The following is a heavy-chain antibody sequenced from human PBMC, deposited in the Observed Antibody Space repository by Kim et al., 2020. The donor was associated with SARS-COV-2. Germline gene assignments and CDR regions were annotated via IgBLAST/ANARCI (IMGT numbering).Heavy chain of an antibody. V-gene: IGHV7-4-1*02. Sequence: ASVKVSCKASGYTFTSYAMNWVRQAPGQGLEWMGWINTNTGNPTYAQGFTGRFVFSLDTSVSTAYLQISSLKAEDTAVYYCARDLRGWVRGVIIRRDAYYYGMDVWGQGTTVTVSS. D-gene: IGHD3-10*01. CDR2: INTNTGNP. CDR1: GYTFTSYA. J-gene: IGHJ6*02. CDR3: ARDLRGWVRGVIIRRDAYYYGMDV.